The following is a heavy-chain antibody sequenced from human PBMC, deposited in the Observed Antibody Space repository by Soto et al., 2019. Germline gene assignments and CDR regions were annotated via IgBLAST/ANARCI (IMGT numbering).Heavy chain of an antibody. D-gene: IGHD3-10*01. CDR1: GDSINNAEYY. Sequence: QVQLQESGPGLVKPSQTLSLKCSVSGDSINNAEYYWSWIRQHAGQGLEWIGYIYYSGTTYYNPSLKSRITISIDTSKNQFSLEMSSVTAADTAVYYCARDRGHAFDIRGQGTMVTVSS. CDR3: ARDRGHAFDI. J-gene: IGHJ3*02. CDR2: IYYSGTT. V-gene: IGHV4-31*03.